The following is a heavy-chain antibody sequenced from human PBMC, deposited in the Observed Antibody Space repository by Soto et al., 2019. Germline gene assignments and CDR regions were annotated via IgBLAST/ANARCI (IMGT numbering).Heavy chain of an antibody. V-gene: IGHV3-74*01. J-gene: IGHJ5*02. Sequence: MQMVESGGGSGQPGGSLRLSCAASGFPFSHYWMHWVRQTPGKGLVWVSRINPAGTITNYADSVEGRFTISRDNADSALFLQMTSLSAEDTAIYYCTSDTFGLRDTWGQGTLVTVSS. CDR3: TSDTFGLRDT. CDR1: GFPFSHYW. CDR2: INPAGTIT. D-gene: IGHD3-16*01.